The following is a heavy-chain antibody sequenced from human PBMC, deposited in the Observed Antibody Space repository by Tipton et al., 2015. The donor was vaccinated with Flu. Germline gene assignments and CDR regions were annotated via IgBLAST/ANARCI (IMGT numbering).Heavy chain of an antibody. CDR2: ISGSGGST. Sequence: SLRLSCAASGFTFSSYAMSWVRQAPGKGLEWVSAISGSGGSTYYADSVKGRFTISRDNSKNTLYLQMNSLRAEDTAVYYCAKDLDYYDSSGRLTGFDYWGQGTLVTVSS. CDR3: AKDLDYYDSSGRLTGFDY. J-gene: IGHJ4*02. CDR1: GFTFSSYA. V-gene: IGHV3-23*01. D-gene: IGHD3-22*01.